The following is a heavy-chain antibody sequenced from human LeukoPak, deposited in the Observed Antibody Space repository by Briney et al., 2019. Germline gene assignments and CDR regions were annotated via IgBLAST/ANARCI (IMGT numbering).Heavy chain of an antibody. D-gene: IGHD1-1*01. J-gene: IGHJ4*02. CDR2: IYYSGST. Sequence: SETLSLTCTVSGGSVSYYYWSWIRQPPGKGLEWIAYIYYSGSTNYNPSLKSRVTISVDTSKNQFSLKLSSVTAADTAVYYCARGGRGTDYWGQGTLVTVSS. CDR3: ARGGRGTDY. V-gene: IGHV4-59*02. CDR1: GGSVSYYY.